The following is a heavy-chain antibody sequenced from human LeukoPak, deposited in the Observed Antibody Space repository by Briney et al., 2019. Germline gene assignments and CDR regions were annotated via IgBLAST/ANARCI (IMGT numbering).Heavy chain of an antibody. D-gene: IGHD3-22*01. Sequence: GGSLRLSCAASGFTFSSYGRHWVRQAPGKGLGWVAVIWYDGSNKYYADSVKGRFTISRDNSKNTLYLQMNSLRAEDTAVYYCAKDRYYYDSSGLFDYWGQGTLVTVSS. CDR3: AKDRYYYDSSGLFDY. CDR2: IWYDGSNK. J-gene: IGHJ4*02. CDR1: GFTFSSYG. V-gene: IGHV3-33*06.